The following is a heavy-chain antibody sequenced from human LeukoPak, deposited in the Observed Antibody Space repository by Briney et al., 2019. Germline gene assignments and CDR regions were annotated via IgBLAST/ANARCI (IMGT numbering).Heavy chain of an antibody. D-gene: IGHD3-10*01. Sequence: GGSLRLSCAASGFTFSSYGMHWVRQAPGKGLEWVAVISYDGSNKYYADSVKGRFIISRDNSKNTLYLQMNSLRAEDTAVYYCARSLYYYDSGSYPDYWGQGPLVPVSS. V-gene: IGHV3-30*03. CDR2: ISYDGSNK. CDR3: ARSLYYYDSGSYPDY. J-gene: IGHJ4*02. CDR1: GFTFSSYG.